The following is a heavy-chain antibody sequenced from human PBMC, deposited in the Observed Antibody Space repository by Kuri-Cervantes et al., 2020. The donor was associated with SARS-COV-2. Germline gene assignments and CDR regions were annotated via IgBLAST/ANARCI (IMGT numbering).Heavy chain of an antibody. J-gene: IGHJ4*02. D-gene: IGHD3-3*01. CDR2: IYYSGST. V-gene: IGHV4-38-2*02. CDR3: ARLEGLYDFWSGYQYYFDY. CDR1: GYSISSGYY. Sequence: GSLRLSCTVSGYSISSGYYWGWIRQPPGKGLEWIGYIYYSGSTDYNPSLKSRVTISVDTSKNQFSLKLSSVTAADTAVYYCARLEGLYDFWSGYQYYFDYWGQGTLVTVSS.